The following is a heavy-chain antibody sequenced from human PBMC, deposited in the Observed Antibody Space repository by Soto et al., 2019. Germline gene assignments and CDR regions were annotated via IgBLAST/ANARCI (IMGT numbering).Heavy chain of an antibody. J-gene: IGHJ4*02. Sequence: VPLLESGGGLIQPGGSLRLSCAASGFTFSTYAMSWVRQAPGKGLEWVSAISGRGGSTYYADSVKGRFTISRDNSKNTLYLQMNSLRAEDTAVYYCAKDSDILTGYFDYWGQGTLVTVSS. V-gene: IGHV3-23*01. CDR2: ISGRGGST. D-gene: IGHD3-9*01. CDR1: GFTFSTYA. CDR3: AKDSDILTGYFDY.